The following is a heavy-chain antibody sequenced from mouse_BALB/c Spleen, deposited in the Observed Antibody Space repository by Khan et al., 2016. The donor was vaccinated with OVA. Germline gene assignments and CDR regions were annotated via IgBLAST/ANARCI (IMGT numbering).Heavy chain of an antibody. CDR1: GYSITSGYG. CDR3: AKTARIKY. V-gene: IGHV3-2*02. CDR2: ISYSGST. D-gene: IGHD1-2*01. Sequence: EVQLVESGPGLVKPSQSLSLTCTVTGYSITSGYGWNWIRQFPGNKLEWMGYISYSGSTNYNPSLKSRISITRETSKNQFFLQLNSVTTEDTATYYYAKTARIKYWGQGTTLTVSS. J-gene: IGHJ2*01.